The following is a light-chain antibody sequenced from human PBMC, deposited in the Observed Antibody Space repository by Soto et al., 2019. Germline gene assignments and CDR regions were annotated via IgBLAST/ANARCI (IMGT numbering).Light chain of an antibody. CDR2: EVS. V-gene: IGLV2-23*02. CDR3: CSYAGSSTLNWV. Sequence: QSALTQPASVSGSPGQSITISCTGTSSDVGSYNLVSWYQQHPGKAPKLMIYEVSKRPSGVSNRFSGSKSDNTASLTISGLQAEDEADYYCCSYAGSSTLNWVFGGGTKLTVL. J-gene: IGLJ3*02. CDR1: SSDVGSYNL.